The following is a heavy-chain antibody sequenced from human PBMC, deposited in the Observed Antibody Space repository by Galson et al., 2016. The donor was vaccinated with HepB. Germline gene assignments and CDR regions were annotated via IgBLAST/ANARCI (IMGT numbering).Heavy chain of an antibody. J-gene: IGHJ4*02. V-gene: IGHV4-39*01. CDR3: ARRDDREGVIGAPDQ. CDR2: ISHSGSP. Sequence: ETLSLTCTVSGGSISSSIYYYWDWIRQPPGKGLEWIGSISHSGSPSYNPSLKSRVTMDIDTSRNQFTLKLTSVTAADTAIYFCARRDDREGVIGAPDQWGQGTLVTVSS. CDR1: GGSISSSIYYY. D-gene: IGHD2-21*01.